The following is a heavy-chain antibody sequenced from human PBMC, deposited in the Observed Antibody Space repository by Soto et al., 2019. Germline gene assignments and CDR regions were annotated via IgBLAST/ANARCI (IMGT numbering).Heavy chain of an antibody. Sequence: SETLSLTCTVSGGSVSSGSYYWSWIRQPPGKGLEWIGYIYYSGSTNYNPSLKSRVTISVDTSKNQFSLKLSSVTAADTAVYYCACDRSKWEWEKWFHPWGQGTLVTVSS. CDR2: IYYSGST. CDR1: GGSVSSGSYY. V-gene: IGHV4-61*01. J-gene: IGHJ5*02. D-gene: IGHD1-26*01. CDR3: ACDRSKWEWEKWFHP.